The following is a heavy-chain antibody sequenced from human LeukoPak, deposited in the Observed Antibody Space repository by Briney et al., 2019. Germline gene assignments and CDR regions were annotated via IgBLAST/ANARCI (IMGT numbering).Heavy chain of an antibody. D-gene: IGHD3-22*01. CDR3: AREETMYYYDSSGYLDY. V-gene: IGHV3-30*19. CDR1: GFTFSSYG. Sequence: GRSLRLSCAASGFTFSSYGMHWVRQAPGKGLEWVAVIWYDGSNKYYADSVKGRFTISRDNSKNTLYLQMNSLRAEDTAVYYCAREETMYYYDSSGYLDYWGQGTLVTVSS. CDR2: IWYDGSNK. J-gene: IGHJ4*02.